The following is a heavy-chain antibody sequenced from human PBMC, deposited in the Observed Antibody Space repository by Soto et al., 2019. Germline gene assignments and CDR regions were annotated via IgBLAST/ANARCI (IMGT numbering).Heavy chain of an antibody. CDR3: ARLPYYYGSGTGYYYGMDV. V-gene: IGHV4-39*01. J-gene: IGHJ6*02. D-gene: IGHD3-10*01. CDR1: GGSINNNHYY. CDR2: IYYSGST. Sequence: PSETLSLTCTVSGGSINNNHYYWGWIRQPPGKGLEWIGSIYYSGSTYYNPSLKSRVTISVDTSKNQFSLKLSSVTAADTAVYYCARLPYYYGSGTGYYYGMDVWGQGTTVTVSS.